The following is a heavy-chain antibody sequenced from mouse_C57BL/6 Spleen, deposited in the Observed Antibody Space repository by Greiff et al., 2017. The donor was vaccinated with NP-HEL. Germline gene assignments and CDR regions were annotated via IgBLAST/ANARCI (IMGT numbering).Heavy chain of an antibody. Sequence: VQLQQSGAELMKPGASVKLSCKATGYTFTGYWIEWVKQRPGHGLEWIGEILPGSGSTNYNEKFKGKATFTADTSSNTAYMQLSSLTTEDSAIYYCARRIPIYYYGSSSHYFDYWGQGTTLTVSS. D-gene: IGHD1-1*01. CDR3: ARRIPIYYYGSSSHYFDY. V-gene: IGHV1-9*01. J-gene: IGHJ2*01. CDR2: ILPGSGST. CDR1: GYTFTGYW.